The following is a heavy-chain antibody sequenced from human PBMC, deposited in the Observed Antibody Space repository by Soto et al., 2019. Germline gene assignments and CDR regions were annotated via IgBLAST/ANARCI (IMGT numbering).Heavy chain of an antibody. Sequence: TSETLSLTCTVSGGSISSHYWGWIRLPAGKGLEWIGYIYSSGGTNYNPSLKRRVTISVDTSKNQFSLKLSSVTAADTAVYYCARNGIAARLWSYDYYYGMDVWGQGTTVTVSS. D-gene: IGHD6-6*01. J-gene: IGHJ6*02. V-gene: IGHV4-59*11. CDR2: IYSSGGT. CDR1: GGSISSHY. CDR3: ARNGIAARLWSYDYYYGMDV.